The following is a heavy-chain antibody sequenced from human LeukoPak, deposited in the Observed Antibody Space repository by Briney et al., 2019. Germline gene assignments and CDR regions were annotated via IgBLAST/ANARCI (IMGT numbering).Heavy chain of an antibody. D-gene: IGHD4-17*01. CDR2: IYSGGNT. CDR1: GFPVSINS. V-gene: IGHV3-53*01. CDR3: ARRAGEYSHPYDY. Sequence: GGSLRLSCTVSGFPVSINSMSCVRQAPGKGLEWVSFIYSGGNTHYSDSFKGRFTISRDSSKNPLYLKMNSLRAEGTAVYYCARRAGEYSHPYDYWGQGTLVTVSS. J-gene: IGHJ4*02.